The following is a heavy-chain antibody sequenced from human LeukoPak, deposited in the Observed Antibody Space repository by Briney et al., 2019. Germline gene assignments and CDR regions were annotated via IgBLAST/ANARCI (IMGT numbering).Heavy chain of an antibody. V-gene: IGHV4-59*01. CDR3: ARGPSRDGYNDY. CDR2: IYYSGST. J-gene: IGHJ4*02. D-gene: IGHD5-24*01. Sequence: SETLSLTCTVSGGSISSYYWSWIRQPPGKGVEWIGYIYYSGSTNYNPSLKSRVTISVDTSKNQFSLKLSSVTAADTAVYYCARGPSRDGYNDYWGQGTLVTVSS. CDR1: GGSISSYY.